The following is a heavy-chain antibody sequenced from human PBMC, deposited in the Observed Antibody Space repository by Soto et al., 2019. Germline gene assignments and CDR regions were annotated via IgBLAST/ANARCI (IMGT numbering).Heavy chain of an antibody. CDR3: TGERGYCSSTSCYLNYYYYYGMDV. CDR2: IRSKAYGGTT. CDR1: GFTFGDYA. D-gene: IGHD2-2*01. J-gene: IGHJ6*02. Sequence: GGSLRLSCTASGFTFGDYAMSWFRQAPVNGLEWVGFIRSKAYGGTTEYAASVKGRFTISRDDSKSIAYLQMNSLKTEDTAVYYCTGERGYCSSTSCYLNYYYYYGMDVWGQGTTVTVSS. V-gene: IGHV3-49*03.